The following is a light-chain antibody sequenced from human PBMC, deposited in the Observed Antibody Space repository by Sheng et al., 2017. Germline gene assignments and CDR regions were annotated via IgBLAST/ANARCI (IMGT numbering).Light chain of an antibody. CDR3: QSYDSSLSAVV. J-gene: IGLJ2*01. CDR1: SSNIGAGYD. CDR2: TNS. Sequence: QSVLTQPPSVSGAPGQRVTISCTGSSSNIGAGYDVQWYRQLPGTAPKLLIYTNSNRPSGVPDRFSGSKSGTSASLAISELQAEDEADYYCQSYDSSLSAVVFGGGTKLTVL. V-gene: IGLV1-40*01.